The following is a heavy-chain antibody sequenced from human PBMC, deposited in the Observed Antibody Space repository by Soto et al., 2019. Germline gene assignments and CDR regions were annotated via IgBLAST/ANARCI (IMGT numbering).Heavy chain of an antibody. CDR2: IIPIFGTA. J-gene: IGHJ6*02. CDR1: GGIFSSYA. D-gene: IGHD3-3*01. CDR3: ASGDYDFWSGPGGGMDV. V-gene: IGHV1-69*12. Sequence: QVQLVQSGAEVKKPGSSVKVSCKASGGIFSSYAISWVRQAPGQGLEWMGGIIPIFGTANYAQKFQGRVTITADESTSTAYMELSSLRSEDTAVYYCASGDYDFWSGPGGGMDVWGQRTTVTVSS.